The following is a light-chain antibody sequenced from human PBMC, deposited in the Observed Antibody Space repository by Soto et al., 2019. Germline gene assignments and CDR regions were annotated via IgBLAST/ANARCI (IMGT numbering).Light chain of an antibody. J-gene: IGKJ4*01. CDR2: KAY. Sequence: DIQMTQSPSTLSASVGDRVTITCRASQSISSYLAWYQQKPGKTTNLLIYKAYRLGGGAPSRFSGSESGIVFTLTISSLQPDDFATYYCQQYNSYPLTFGGGTKVDIK. CDR3: QQYNSYPLT. CDR1: QSISSY. V-gene: IGKV1-5*03.